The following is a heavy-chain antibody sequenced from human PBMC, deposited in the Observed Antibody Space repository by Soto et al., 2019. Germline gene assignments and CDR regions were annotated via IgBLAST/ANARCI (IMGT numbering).Heavy chain of an antibody. D-gene: IGHD2-21*02. CDR2: INAGNGNT. J-gene: IGHJ3*02. Sequence: QVQLVQSGAEEKKPGASVKVSCKASGYTFTSYAMHWVRQAPGQRLEWMGWINAGNGNTKYSQKFQGRVTITRDTSASTAYMELSSLRSEDTAVYYCARAGSVVVTAYAFDIWGQGTMVTVSS. V-gene: IGHV1-3*05. CDR1: GYTFTSYA. CDR3: ARAGSVVVTAYAFDI.